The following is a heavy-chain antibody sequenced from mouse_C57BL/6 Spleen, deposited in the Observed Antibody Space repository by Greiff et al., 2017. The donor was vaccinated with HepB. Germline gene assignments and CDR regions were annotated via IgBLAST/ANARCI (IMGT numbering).Heavy chain of an antibody. CDR3: ARTGDYVEGFAY. J-gene: IGHJ3*01. D-gene: IGHD2-4*01. Sequence: QVQLQQPGAELVKPGASVKLSCKASGYTFTSYWMHWVKQRPGQGLEWIGMIHPNSGSTNYNEKFKSKATLTVDKSSSTAYMQLSSLTSEDSAVYYCARTGDYVEGFAYWGQGTLVTVSA. CDR2: IHPNSGST. V-gene: IGHV1-64*01. CDR1: GYTFTSYW.